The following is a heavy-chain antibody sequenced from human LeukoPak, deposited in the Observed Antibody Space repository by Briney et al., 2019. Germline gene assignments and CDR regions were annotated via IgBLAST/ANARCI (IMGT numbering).Heavy chain of an antibody. J-gene: IGHJ4*02. Sequence: GGSLRLSCAASGFTFSSYAMHWVRQAPGKGLEWVAVIPYDGSNKYYADSVKGRFTISRDNSKNTLYLQMNSLRAEDTAVYYCARDMLDWIAVAGYFDYWGQGTLVTVSS. V-gene: IGHV3-30*04. CDR3: ARDMLDWIAVAGYFDY. CDR2: IPYDGSNK. D-gene: IGHD6-19*01. CDR1: GFTFSSYA.